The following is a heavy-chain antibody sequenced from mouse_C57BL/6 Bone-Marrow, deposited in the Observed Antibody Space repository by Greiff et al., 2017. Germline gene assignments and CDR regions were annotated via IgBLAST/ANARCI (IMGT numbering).Heavy chain of an antibody. CDR2: IYPRSGNT. V-gene: IGHV1-81*01. CDR3: ARQEAITTLVELD. Sequence: QVQLQQSGAELARPGASVKLSCKASGYTFTSYGISWVKQRTGQGLEWIGEIYPRSGNTYYNEKFKGKATLTADKSSSTAYMELRSLTSEDSAVYFCARQEAITTLVELDWGQGTTLTVSS. J-gene: IGHJ2*01. CDR1: GYTFTSYG. D-gene: IGHD1-1*01.